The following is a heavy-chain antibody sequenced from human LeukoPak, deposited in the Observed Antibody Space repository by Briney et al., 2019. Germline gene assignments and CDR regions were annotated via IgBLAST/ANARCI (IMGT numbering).Heavy chain of an antibody. CDR3: ARDPYCIHDVCRQQLSGDF. J-gene: IGHJ4*02. D-gene: IGHD2-8*01. V-gene: IGHV3-11*01. CDR2: ISSGGSTI. CDR1: GFSFSDYY. Sequence: GGCLRLSCAASGFSFSDYYMNWIRHAPGKGLEGVSYISSGGSTIYYADSVKGRFTISRDNAKNSLYLQMNSLRADDTAVYYCARDPYCIHDVCRQQLSGDFWGQGTLVTVSS.